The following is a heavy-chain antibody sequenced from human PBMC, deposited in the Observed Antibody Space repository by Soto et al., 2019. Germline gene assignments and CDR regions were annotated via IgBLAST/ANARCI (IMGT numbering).Heavy chain of an antibody. Sequence: ASVKVSCKASVYTLTGYYIHWVRQAPGQGLEWMGWISAYNGNTNYAQKLQGRVTMTTDTSTSTAYMELRSLRSDDTAVYYCARGYCSGGSCDDAFDIWGQGTMVTVSS. CDR2: ISAYNGNT. CDR3: ARGYCSGGSCDDAFDI. CDR1: VYTLTGYY. J-gene: IGHJ3*02. V-gene: IGHV1-18*04. D-gene: IGHD2-15*01.